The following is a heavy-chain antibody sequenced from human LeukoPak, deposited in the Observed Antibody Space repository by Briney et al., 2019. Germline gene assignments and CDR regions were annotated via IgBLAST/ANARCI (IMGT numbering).Heavy chain of an antibody. D-gene: IGHD6-13*01. Sequence: PSETLSLTCTVSGGSISSYYWSWIRQPPGKGLEWIGYIYYSGSTNYNPSLKSRVTISVDTSKNQFSLKLSSVTAADTAVYYCARQRGEAAAGNENDAFDIWGQGTMVTVSS. CDR2: IYYSGST. V-gene: IGHV4-59*08. CDR1: GGSISSYY. J-gene: IGHJ3*02. CDR3: ARQRGEAAAGNENDAFDI.